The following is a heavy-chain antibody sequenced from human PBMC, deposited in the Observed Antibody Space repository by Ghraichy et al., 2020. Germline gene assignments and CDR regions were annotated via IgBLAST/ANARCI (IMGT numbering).Heavy chain of an antibody. Sequence: GGSLRLSCAASGFTVSSNYMSWVRQAPGKGLEWVSVIYSGGSTYYADSVKGRFTISRDNSKNTLYLQMNSLRAEDTAVYYCARLTRGYSYGFDYWGQGTLVTVSS. CDR3: ARLTRGYSYGFDY. CDR1: GFTVSSNY. V-gene: IGHV3-53*01. J-gene: IGHJ4*02. CDR2: IYSGGST. D-gene: IGHD5-18*01.